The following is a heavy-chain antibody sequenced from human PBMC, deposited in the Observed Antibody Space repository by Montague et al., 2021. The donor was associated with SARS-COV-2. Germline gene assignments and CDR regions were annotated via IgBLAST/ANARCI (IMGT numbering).Heavy chain of an antibody. V-gene: IGHV4-39*02. Sequence: SETLSLTCTVSGGSITNNIDYWAWIRQPPGKGLEWIGSIYYTGNTYYNPSLKSRVTISVVTSKNHLTLKLSSVTAAETAVYYCARLKRYFDSSGSPSAFDXWGQGTKVTVSS. CDR2: IYYTGNT. J-gene: IGHJ3*01. D-gene: IGHD3-22*01. CDR1: GGSITNNIDY. CDR3: ARLKRYFDSSGSPSAFDX.